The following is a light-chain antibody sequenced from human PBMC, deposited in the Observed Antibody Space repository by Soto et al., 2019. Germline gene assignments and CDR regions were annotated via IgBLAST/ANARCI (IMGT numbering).Light chain of an antibody. V-gene: IGLV2-14*01. CDR3: SSWTSSTTQV. CDR1: SSDVGGYNF. Sequence: QSVLTQPASVSESPGQSITISCTGTSSDVGGYNFVSWYQQHPGKAPKLMIFEVNNRPSRVSNRFSGSKSGNTASLTISGIQAEDEADYYCSSWTSSTTQVLGGGTKLTVL. CDR2: EVN. J-gene: IGLJ2*01.